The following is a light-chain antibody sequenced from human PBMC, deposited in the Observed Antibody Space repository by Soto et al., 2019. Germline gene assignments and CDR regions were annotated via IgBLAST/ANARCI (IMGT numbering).Light chain of an antibody. CDR3: QHFNNYPHP. J-gene: IGKJ5*01. Sequence: IQALCSVSACVGGKYSITNRASQSISSYLNWYQQKPGKAPKLLIYDASSLQSGVPSSFSGSGSGTDFTLTIASLQPEDFATYYCQHFNNYPHPFGQGTRLEIK. CDR1: QSISSY. CDR2: DAS. V-gene: IGKV1D-13*01.